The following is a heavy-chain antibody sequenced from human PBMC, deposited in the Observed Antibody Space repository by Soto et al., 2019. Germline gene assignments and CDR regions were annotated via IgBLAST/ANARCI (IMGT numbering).Heavy chain of an antibody. J-gene: IGHJ5*02. D-gene: IGHD2-2*02. Sequence: NPSETLSLTCTVSGDSINSYYWSWIRQPPGKGLEWIGYIYYSGSTNYNPSLTSRVTISLDTSKNQFSLKLSSVTAADTAVYYCARNLGYCSSTSCYSSWFDPWGQGTLVTVSS. CDR3: ARNLGYCSSTSCYSSWFDP. CDR1: GDSINSYY. V-gene: IGHV4-59*01. CDR2: IYYSGST.